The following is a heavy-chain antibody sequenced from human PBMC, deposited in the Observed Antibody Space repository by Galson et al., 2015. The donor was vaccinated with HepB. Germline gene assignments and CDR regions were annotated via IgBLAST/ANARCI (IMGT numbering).Heavy chain of an antibody. CDR3: ARHGYYDFWSGYYPYYYYYMDV. J-gene: IGHJ6*03. Sequence: SLRLSCAASGFTFSSYSMNWVRQAPGKGLEWVSYISSSSSTIYYADSVKGRFTISRDNAKNSLYLQMNSLRDEDTAVYYCARHGYYDFWSGYYPYYYYYMDVWGKGTTVTVSS. CDR1: GFTFSSYS. CDR2: ISSSSSTI. V-gene: IGHV3-48*02. D-gene: IGHD3-3*01.